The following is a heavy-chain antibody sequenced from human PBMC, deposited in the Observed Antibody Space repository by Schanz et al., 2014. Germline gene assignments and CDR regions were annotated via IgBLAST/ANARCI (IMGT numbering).Heavy chain of an antibody. V-gene: IGHV3-43*01. J-gene: IGHJ6*02. CDR2: ISWDGDST. CDR3: AKDSVVRGVIDYYYYGMDV. Sequence: EVQLVESGGVVVQPGGSLRLSCAASGFTFDDYTMHWVRQAPGKGLEWVSLISWDGDSTYYADSVKGRFTISRDNSKNSLYLQMNSLRTEDTALYYCAKDSVVRGVIDYYYYGMDVWGQGTTVTVSS. D-gene: IGHD3-10*01. CDR1: GFTFDDYT.